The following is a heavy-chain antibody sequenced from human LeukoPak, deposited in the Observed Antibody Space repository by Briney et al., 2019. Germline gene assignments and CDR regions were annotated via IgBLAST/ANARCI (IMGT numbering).Heavy chain of an antibody. V-gene: IGHV1-8*01. CDR2: MSPNSGNT. CDR1: GYTFTSYD. D-gene: IGHD7-27*01. J-gene: IGHJ4*02. Sequence: GASVKVSCKASGYTFTSYDINWVRQATEQGLEWMGWMSPNSGNTGYAQKFQGRVTMTRDTSITTAYMELSNLRSEDTAVYYCLRGPPNWGFNYWGQGTLDTVSS. CDR3: LRGPPNWGFNY.